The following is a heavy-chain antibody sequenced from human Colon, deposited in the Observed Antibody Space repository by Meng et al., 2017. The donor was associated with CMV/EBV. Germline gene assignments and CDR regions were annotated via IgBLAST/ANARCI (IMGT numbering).Heavy chain of an antibody. J-gene: IGHJ4*02. CDR3: VTGTTGYFDL. CDR2: IYAVGTP. Sequence: GESLKISCAASGFTFSNSWMHWVRQGPGKGLEWVSFIYAVGTPYYADSVKGRFTISRDNDRNIMDLQMSSLRADDTAIYYCVTGTTGYFDLWGQGTLVTVSS. D-gene: IGHD1-7*01. CDR1: GFTFSNSW. V-gene: IGHV3-53*01.